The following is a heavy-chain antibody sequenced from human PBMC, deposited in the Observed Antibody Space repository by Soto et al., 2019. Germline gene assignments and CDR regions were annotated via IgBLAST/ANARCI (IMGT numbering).Heavy chain of an antibody. CDR1: GFSLTTVGVG. CDR3: IHNRAIYDHHCLEV. CDR2: IYWNEDR. J-gene: IGHJ6*01. V-gene: IGHV2-5*01. D-gene: IGHD3-16*01. Sequence: SRPTLVNPTHTLTLTCNFSGFSLTTVGVGVGWIRQPPGRSLEWLAAIYWNEDRRRSPSLESRLTITKDISKNQVVLTMTNMDPLDTASYYCIHNRAIYDHHCLEVWGQGTPVTVSS.